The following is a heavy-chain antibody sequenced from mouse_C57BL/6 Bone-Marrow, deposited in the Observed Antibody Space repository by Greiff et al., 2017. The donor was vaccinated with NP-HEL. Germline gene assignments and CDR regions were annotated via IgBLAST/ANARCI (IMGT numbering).Heavy chain of an antibody. V-gene: IGHV10-1*01. CDR3: VRGGGNY. CDR2: IRSKSNNYAT. Sequence: EVKLMESGGGLVQPKGSLKLSCAASGFSFNTYAMNWVRQAPGKGLEWVARIRSKSNNYATYYADSVKDRFTISRDDSESMLYLQMNNLKTEDTAMYYCVRGGGNYWGQGTLVTVSA. CDR1: GFSFNTYA. J-gene: IGHJ3*01.